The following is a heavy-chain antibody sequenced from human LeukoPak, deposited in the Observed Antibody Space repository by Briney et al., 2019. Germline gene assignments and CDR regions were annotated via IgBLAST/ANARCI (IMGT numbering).Heavy chain of an antibody. V-gene: IGHV4-34*01. CDR2: INHSGST. CDR3: ASAVNIVGATCHFDY. Sequence: SETLSLTCAVYGGSFSGYYWSWIRQPPGKGLEWIGEINHSGSTNYNPSLKSRVTISVDTSKNQFSLKLSSVTAADTAVYYCASAVNIVGATCHFDYWGQGTLVTVSS. J-gene: IGHJ4*02. CDR1: GGSFSGYY. D-gene: IGHD1-26*01.